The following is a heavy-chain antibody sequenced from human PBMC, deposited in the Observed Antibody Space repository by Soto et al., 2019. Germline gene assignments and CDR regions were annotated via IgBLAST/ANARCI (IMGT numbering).Heavy chain of an antibody. CDR3: ARDRIAVAATGGMDV. Sequence: ASVKVSCKASGYTFTSYGISWVRQAPGQGLEWMGWISAYNGNTNYAQKLQGRVTMTTDTSTSTAYMELRSLRSDDTAVYYCARDRIAVAATGGMDVWGQGTTVTVSS. CDR1: GYTFTSYG. D-gene: IGHD6-19*01. V-gene: IGHV1-18*01. CDR2: ISAYNGNT. J-gene: IGHJ6*02.